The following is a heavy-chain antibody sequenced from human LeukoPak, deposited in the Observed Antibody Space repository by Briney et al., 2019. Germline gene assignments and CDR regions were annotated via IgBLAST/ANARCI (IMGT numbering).Heavy chain of an antibody. Sequence: GASVKVSCKASGGTFSSYAISWVRQAPGQGLEWMGRIIPILGIANYVQKFQGRVTITADKSTSTDYMELSSLRSEDTAVYYCARDNLEELDGYKYWGQGTLVTVSS. D-gene: IGHD5-24*01. CDR2: IIPILGIA. V-gene: IGHV1-69*04. J-gene: IGHJ4*02. CDR3: ARDNLEELDGYKY. CDR1: GGTFSSYA.